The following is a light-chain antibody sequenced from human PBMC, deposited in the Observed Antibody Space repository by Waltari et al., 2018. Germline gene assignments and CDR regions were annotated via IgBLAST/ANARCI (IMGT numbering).Light chain of an antibody. CDR3: CSYAGRSTWV. CDR2: EVN. Sequence: QSALTQPASVSGSPGQSITISCTGTSSDVGRYNFVSWYQQHPGKDPQLRINEVNKRPSGGSNRLHGSKSGNTASLTISGLQAEDESDYYCCSYAGRSTWVFGGGTKVTVL. CDR1: SSDVGRYNF. J-gene: IGLJ3*02. V-gene: IGLV2-23*02.